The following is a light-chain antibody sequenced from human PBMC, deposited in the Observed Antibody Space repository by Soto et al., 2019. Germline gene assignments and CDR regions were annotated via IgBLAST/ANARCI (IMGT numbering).Light chain of an antibody. CDR2: GAS. V-gene: IGKV3-15*01. CDR1: QSVSSN. CDR3: QQYNNWPQT. Sequence: EIVMTQSPATLSVSPGERATLSCRASQSVSSNLAWYQQTPGQAPRLLIYGASTRATGIPARFSGSGSGTEFTLTISSLQSEDFAVYYCQQYNNWPQTLGQGTKVEIK. J-gene: IGKJ1*01.